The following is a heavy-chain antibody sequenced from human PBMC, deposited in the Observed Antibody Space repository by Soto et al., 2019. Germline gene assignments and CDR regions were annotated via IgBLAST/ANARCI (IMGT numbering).Heavy chain of an antibody. V-gene: IGHV4-59*12. J-gene: IGHJ4*02. Sequence: PSETLSLTCTVSGGSISSYYWSWIRQPPGKGLEWIGYIYYSGRTNYNPSLKSRVTISVDTSKYQFSLKLSSVTAADTAVYYCAREMRRTPYYFDYWGQGTLVTVSS. CDR3: AREMRRTPYYFDY. CDR2: IYYSGRT. CDR1: GGSISSYY.